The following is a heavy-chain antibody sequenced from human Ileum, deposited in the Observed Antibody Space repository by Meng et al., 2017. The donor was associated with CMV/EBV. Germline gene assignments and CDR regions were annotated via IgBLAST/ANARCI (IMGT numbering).Heavy chain of an antibody. CDR2: SSHSGGIT. CDR1: GFTFTNHA. Sequence: GGSLRLSCVASGFTFTNHAMNWVRQAPGKGLEYVSGSSHSGGITYFADSVKGRFTMSRDNSKNTMYLQMNSLRAEDTAVYYCARDRVAYCSGSLDYWGQGSLVTVSS. CDR3: ARDRVAYCSGSLDY. D-gene: IGHD2-15*01. J-gene: IGHJ4*02. V-gene: IGHV3-23*01.